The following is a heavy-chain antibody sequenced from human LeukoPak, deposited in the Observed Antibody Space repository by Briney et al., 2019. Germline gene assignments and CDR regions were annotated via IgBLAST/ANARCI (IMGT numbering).Heavy chain of an antibody. Sequence: ASVKVSCKASGYTFTSYDINWVRQAAGQGLEWMGWMNANRGTTDYAQKFQGRVTMTRNTSISTAYMELSSLRSEDTAVYYCARGPTVLYYDFWSGYYYFDYWGQGTLVTVSS. V-gene: IGHV1-8*01. D-gene: IGHD3-3*01. CDR3: ARGPTVLYYDFWSGYYYFDY. J-gene: IGHJ4*02. CDR2: MNANRGTT. CDR1: GYTFTSYD.